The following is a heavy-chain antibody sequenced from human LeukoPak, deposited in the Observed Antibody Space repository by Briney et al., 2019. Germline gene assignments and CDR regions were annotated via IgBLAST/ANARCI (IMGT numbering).Heavy chain of an antibody. CDR2: INPNSGGT. V-gene: IGHV1-2*02. CDR1: GYTFTGYY. J-gene: IGHJ3*02. D-gene: IGHD4-17*01. Sequence: KPGASVKVSCKASGYTFTGYYMHWVRQAPGQGLEWMGWINPNSGGTNYAQKFQGRVTMTRDTSISTAYMELSRLRSDDTAVYYCARASGDYEAPINDAFDIWGQGTMVTVSS. CDR3: ARASGDYEAPINDAFDI.